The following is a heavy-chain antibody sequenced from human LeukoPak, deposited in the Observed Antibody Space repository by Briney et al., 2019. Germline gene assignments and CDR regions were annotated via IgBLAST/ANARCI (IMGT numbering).Heavy chain of an antibody. Sequence: SETLSLTCAVYGGSFSGYYWSWIRQPPGKGLEWNGEINHSGSTNYNPSLKSRVTISVDTSKNQFSLKLSSVTAADTAVYYCARRRGIAARPIDYWGQGTLVTVSS. J-gene: IGHJ4*02. V-gene: IGHV4-34*01. D-gene: IGHD6-6*01. CDR1: GGSFSGYY. CDR3: ARRRGIAARPIDY. CDR2: INHSGST.